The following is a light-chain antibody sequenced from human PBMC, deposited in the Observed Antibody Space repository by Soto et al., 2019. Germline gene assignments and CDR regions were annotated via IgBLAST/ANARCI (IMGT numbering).Light chain of an antibody. Sequence: DIQMTQSPSTLSASLGDRISISCRASQNINTWLALYQQRPGKAPKPLIYTASNLGSGVPSRFSGSGSGTDFTLTINGLQLDVFATYYCQPYNSYSRTFGPWTNVDI. J-gene: IGKJ1*01. V-gene: IGKV1-5*03. CDR3: QPYNSYSRT. CDR2: TAS. CDR1: QNINTW.